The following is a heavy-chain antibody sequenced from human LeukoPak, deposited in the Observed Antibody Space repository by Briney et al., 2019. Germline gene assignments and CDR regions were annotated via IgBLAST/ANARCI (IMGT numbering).Heavy chain of an antibody. V-gene: IGHV4-59*01. J-gene: IGHJ5*02. CDR2: ISDSGSP. Sequence: SETLSLTCTVSGGSINTYYWSWLRQPPGKGLEWIGYISDSGSPSYNSSLKSRVTISIDTSKKQFSLMLSSVTAAGTAIYYCARSTQRYCSGGTCFPYWFDPWGRGALVTVSS. CDR1: GGSINTYY. D-gene: IGHD2-15*01. CDR3: ARSTQRYCSGGTCFPYWFDP.